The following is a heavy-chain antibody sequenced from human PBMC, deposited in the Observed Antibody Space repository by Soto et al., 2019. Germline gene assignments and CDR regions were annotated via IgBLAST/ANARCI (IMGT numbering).Heavy chain of an antibody. V-gene: IGHV1-69*13. CDR2: IIPIFGTA. CDR3: ARDRLAAAGPYMGRYYYAMDV. D-gene: IGHD6-13*01. CDR1: GGTFSSYA. Sequence: SSVKVSCKASGGTFSSYAISWVRQAPGQGLEWMGGIIPIFGTANYAQKFQGRVTITADESTSTAYMELSSLRSEDTAVYYCARDRLAAAGPYMGRYYYAMDVWWQATTVIVCS. J-gene: IGHJ6*01.